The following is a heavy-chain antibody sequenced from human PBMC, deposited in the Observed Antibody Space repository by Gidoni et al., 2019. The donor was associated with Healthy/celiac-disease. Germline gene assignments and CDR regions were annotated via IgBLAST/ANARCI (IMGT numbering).Heavy chain of an antibody. D-gene: IGHD2-15*01. Sequence: EVQLLESWGGLVQPGGSLRLSCAASGFTFSSYAMSWVRQAPGKGLEWVSAISGSGGSTYYADSVKGRFTISRDNSKNTLYLQMNSLRAEDTAVYYCAKGQDRWLRGYGMDVWGQGTTVTVSS. CDR1: GFTFSSYA. J-gene: IGHJ6*02. CDR3: AKGQDRWLRGYGMDV. V-gene: IGHV3-23*01. CDR2: ISGSGGST.